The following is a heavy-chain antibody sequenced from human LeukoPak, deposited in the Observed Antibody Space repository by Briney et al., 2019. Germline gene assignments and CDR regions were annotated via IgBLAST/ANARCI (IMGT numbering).Heavy chain of an antibody. CDR2: INPNSGGT. CDR3: ARPITMYYDSIGYYSDAFDI. J-gene: IGHJ3*02. Sequence: ASVKVSCKASGYTFTGYYMHWVRQAPGQGLEWMGRINPNSGGTNYAQKFQGRVTMTRDTSISTAYMELSRLRSDDTAVYYCARPITMYYDSIGYYSDAFDIWGQGTMGTVSS. V-gene: IGHV1-2*06. D-gene: IGHD3-22*01. CDR1: GYTFTGYY.